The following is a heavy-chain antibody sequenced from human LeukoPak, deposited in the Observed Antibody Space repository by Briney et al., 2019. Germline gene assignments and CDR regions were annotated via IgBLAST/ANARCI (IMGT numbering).Heavy chain of an antibody. Sequence: TSVKVSCKASGGTFSSYAISWVRQAPGQGLESMGGIIPIFGTANYAQKLQGRVTITTDESTSTAYMELSSLRSEDTAVYYCARNGPLCSSTSCYTMRYYYYYMDVWGKGTTVTVSS. CDR2: IIPIFGTA. V-gene: IGHV1-69*05. CDR3: ARNGPLCSSTSCYTMRYYYYYMDV. D-gene: IGHD2-2*02. J-gene: IGHJ6*03. CDR1: GGTFSSYA.